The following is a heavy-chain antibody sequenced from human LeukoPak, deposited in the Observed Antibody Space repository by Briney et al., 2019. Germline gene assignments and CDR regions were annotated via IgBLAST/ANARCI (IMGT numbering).Heavy chain of an antibody. D-gene: IGHD3-16*02. Sequence: KPSETLSLTCAVSGGSFNGYFWTWIRQPPGKGLEWIGEINHSGSTNYNPSLKSRVTISVDTSKNQFSLKLSSVTAADTAVYYCARGIDDYVWGSYRRYYFDYWGQGTLVTVSS. CDR3: ARGIDDYVWGSYRRYYFDY. CDR2: INHSGST. CDR1: GGSFNGYF. J-gene: IGHJ4*02. V-gene: IGHV4-34*01.